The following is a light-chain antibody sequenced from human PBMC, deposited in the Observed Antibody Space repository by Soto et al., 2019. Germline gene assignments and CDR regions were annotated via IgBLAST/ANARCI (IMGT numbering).Light chain of an antibody. CDR2: WAS. Sequence: DIVMTQSPDSLAVSLGERATINCKSSQSVLYSSNNKNYLAWYQQKPGQPPKLLIYWASTRESGVPDRFSCSGSGTDFTLTSSSLQAEDVAVYYCQQYYSTPITFGQGTRLEIK. V-gene: IGKV4-1*01. J-gene: IGKJ5*01. CDR1: QSVLYSSNNKNY. CDR3: QQYYSTPIT.